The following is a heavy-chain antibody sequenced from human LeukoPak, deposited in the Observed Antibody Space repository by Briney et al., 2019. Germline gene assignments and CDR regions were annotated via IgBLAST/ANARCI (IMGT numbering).Heavy chain of an antibody. CDR3: ASSIAARPWNY. J-gene: IGHJ4*02. V-gene: IGHV3-11*04. D-gene: IGHD6-6*01. Sequence: PGGSLRLSCAASGFTFSDYQMSWIRQAPGKGLEWVSYISGGGSSIYYADSVKGRFTISRDNAKNSLYLQMNSLRADDTAVYYCASSIAARPWNYRGQGTLVTVSS. CDR1: GFTFSDYQ. CDR2: ISGGGSSI.